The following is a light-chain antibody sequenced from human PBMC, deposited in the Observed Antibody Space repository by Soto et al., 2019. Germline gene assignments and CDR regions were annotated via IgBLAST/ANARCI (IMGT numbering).Light chain of an antibody. Sequence: EIVLTQSPCALSLSPGERATLSCRASQSVSSSYLAWYQQKPGQAPRLLIYGASSRATGIPDRFSGSGSGTDFTLTISRLEPEDFAVYYCHQYGGSPRTLGQGTKVDIK. CDR1: QSVSSSY. V-gene: IGKV3-20*01. J-gene: IGKJ1*01. CDR3: HQYGGSPRT. CDR2: GAS.